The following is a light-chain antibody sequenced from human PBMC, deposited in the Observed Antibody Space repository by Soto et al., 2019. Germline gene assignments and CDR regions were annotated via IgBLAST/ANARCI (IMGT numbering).Light chain of an antibody. CDR3: QQYDTYPWT. V-gene: IGKV1-5*01. CDR1: QRMSAW. CDR2: DAS. Sequence: DIQMTQSPTTLSASVGDGVIITCRASQRMSAWLAWYKQKPGKAPKLLIYDASSLENGVPSRFSGSGSGTEFTLTISSLQPDDFATYYCQQYDTYPWTFGQGTKVDIK. J-gene: IGKJ1*01.